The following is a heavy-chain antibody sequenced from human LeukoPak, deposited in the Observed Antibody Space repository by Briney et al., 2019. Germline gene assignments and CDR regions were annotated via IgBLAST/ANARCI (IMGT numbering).Heavy chain of an antibody. D-gene: IGHD5-12*01. CDR3: ARERLGLDL. CDR1: GGSISSASYY. J-gene: IGHJ5*02. CDR2: IYTSGSI. V-gene: IGHV4-61*02. Sequence: KASETLSLTCTVSGGSISSASYYWSWIRQPAGKGLEWIGRIYTSGSINDNPSLKSRVTISVDTSKNQFSLKLSSVTAADTAVYYCARERLGLDLWGQGTLVTVSS.